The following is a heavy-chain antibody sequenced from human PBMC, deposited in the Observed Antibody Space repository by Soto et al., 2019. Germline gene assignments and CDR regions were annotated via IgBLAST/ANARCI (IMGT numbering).Heavy chain of an antibody. CDR1: GFTFSSYS. J-gene: IGHJ3*02. Sequence: GGSLRLSCAASGFTFSSYSMNWVRQAPGKGLEWVSSISSSSSYIYYADSVKGRFTISRDNAKNSLYLQMNSLRAEDTAVYYCARDAYDSSGYQTAFDIWGQGTMVIVSS. D-gene: IGHD3-22*01. CDR3: ARDAYDSSGYQTAFDI. V-gene: IGHV3-21*01. CDR2: ISSSSSYI.